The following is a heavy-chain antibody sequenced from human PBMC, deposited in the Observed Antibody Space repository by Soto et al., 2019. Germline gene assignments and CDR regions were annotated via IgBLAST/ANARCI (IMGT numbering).Heavy chain of an antibody. J-gene: IGHJ6*02. CDR1: GFTFSSYG. Sequence: PGGSLRLSCAASGFTFSSYGMHWVRQAPGKGLEWVAVISYDGSNKYYADSVKGRFTISRDNSKNTLYLQMNSLRAEDTAVYYCAKDSCSTSCYAASYGMDVWGQGTTVTVSS. CDR3: AKDSCSTSCYAASYGMDV. V-gene: IGHV3-30*18. D-gene: IGHD2-2*01. CDR2: ISYDGSNK.